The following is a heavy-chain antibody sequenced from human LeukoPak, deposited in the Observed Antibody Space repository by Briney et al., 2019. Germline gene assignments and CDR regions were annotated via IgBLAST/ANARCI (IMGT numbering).Heavy chain of an antibody. CDR3: ARWDYGSGREYFDY. V-gene: IGHV3-11*03. CDR2: ISGSGSHT. Sequence: PGGSLRLSCAASGFTFSDYYMSWIRQAPGKGLEWVSYISGSGSHTTYADSVKGRFTISRDNAKNSLYLQMNSLRAEDTAVYYCARWDYGSGREYFDYWGQGTLVTVSS. J-gene: IGHJ4*02. D-gene: IGHD3-10*01. CDR1: GFTFSDYY.